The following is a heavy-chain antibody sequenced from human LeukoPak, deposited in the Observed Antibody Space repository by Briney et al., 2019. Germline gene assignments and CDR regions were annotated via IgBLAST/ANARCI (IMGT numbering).Heavy chain of an antibody. D-gene: IGHD3-22*01. CDR1: GYTLTELS. J-gene: IGHJ3*02. CDR3: ATTNYDSRVRGGFDI. CDR2: FDPEDGEA. V-gene: IGHV1-24*01. Sequence: ASVKVSCKVSGYTLTELSMHWVRQAPGKGLEWMGGFDPEDGEAIYAQKFQGRVTMTEDTSTDTAYMELSSLRSEDTAVYYCATTNYDSRVRGGFDIWGQGTMVTVSS.